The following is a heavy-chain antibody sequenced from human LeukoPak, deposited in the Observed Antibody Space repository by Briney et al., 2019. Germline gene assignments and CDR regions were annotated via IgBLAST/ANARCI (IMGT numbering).Heavy chain of an antibody. D-gene: IGHD1-26*01. CDR3: ARHPRAPRGHWYFDL. V-gene: IGHV4-59*08. J-gene: IGHJ2*01. Sequence: SETLSLTCTVSGGSISSYYWSWIRQPPGKGLEWIGYIYYSGSTNYNPSLKSRVTISVDTSKNQFSLKLSSVTAADTAVYYCARHPRAPRGHWYFDLWGRGTLVTVSS. CDR1: GGSISSYY. CDR2: IYYSGST.